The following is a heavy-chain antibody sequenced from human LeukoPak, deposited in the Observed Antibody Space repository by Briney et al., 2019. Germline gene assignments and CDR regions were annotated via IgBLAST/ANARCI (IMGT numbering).Heavy chain of an antibody. CDR3: ARDVAAAGQGFDP. D-gene: IGHD6-13*01. V-gene: IGHV1-8*03. Sequence: ASVKVSCKASGYTFINYVINWVRQVTGQGLEWMGWMNPNSGNTGFAQKFQGRISITRDTSINTAYMELSSLRSEDTAVYYCARDVAAAGQGFDPWGQGTLVTVSS. CDR2: MNPNSGNT. J-gene: IGHJ5*02. CDR1: GYTFINYV.